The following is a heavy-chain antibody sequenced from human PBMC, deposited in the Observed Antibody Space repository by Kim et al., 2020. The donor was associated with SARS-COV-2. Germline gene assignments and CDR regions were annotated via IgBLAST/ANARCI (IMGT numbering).Heavy chain of an antibody. V-gene: IGHV1-2*04. CDR1: GYTFTGYY. CDR3: ARDHYYDSSGYYYGMDV. D-gene: IGHD3-22*01. Sequence: ASVKVSCKASGYTFTGYYMHWVRQAPGQGLEWMGWINPNSGGTNYAQKFQGWVTMTRDTSISTAYMELSRLRSDDTAVYYCARDHYYDSSGYYYGMDVWGQGSTVTVSS. J-gene: IGHJ6*02. CDR2: INPNSGGT.